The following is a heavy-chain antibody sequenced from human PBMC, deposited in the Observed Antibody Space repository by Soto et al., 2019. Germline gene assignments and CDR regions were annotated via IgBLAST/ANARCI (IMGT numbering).Heavy chain of an antibody. Sequence: SVKVSCKASGGTFDNFIMNWVRQTPGRGLEWMGGIVPMLGTPTYAEKFKGRVTISATGSTSTMYMEVTSLSSEDTAIYYCARNGPYNSSLSQYSGMDVWGQVTTVTVAS. J-gene: IGHJ6*02. CDR2: IVPMLGTP. D-gene: IGHD1-20*01. CDR3: ARNGPYNSSLSQYSGMDV. V-gene: IGHV1-69*13. CDR1: GGTFDNFI.